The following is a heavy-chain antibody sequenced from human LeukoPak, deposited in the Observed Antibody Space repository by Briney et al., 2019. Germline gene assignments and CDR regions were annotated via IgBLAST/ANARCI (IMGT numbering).Heavy chain of an antibody. CDR3: ASTSAVPGLVNVDD. CDR2: IYYSGST. V-gene: IGHV4-59*12. Sequence: SETLSLTCTVSGGSISSYYWSWIRQPPGKGLEWIGYIYYSGSTNYNPSLKSRVTISVDTSKNQFSLKLSSVTAADTAVYYCASTSAVPGLVNVDDWGQGTLVTVSS. CDR1: GGSISSYY. J-gene: IGHJ4*02. D-gene: IGHD6-19*01.